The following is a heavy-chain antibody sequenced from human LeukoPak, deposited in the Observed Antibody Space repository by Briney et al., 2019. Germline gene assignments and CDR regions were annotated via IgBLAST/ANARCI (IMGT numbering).Heavy chain of an antibody. Sequence: HPGGSLRLSCAASGFTFSSYWMSWVRQAPGKGLEWVANIKQDGSEKYYVDSVKGRFTISRDNAKNSLYLQMNSLRAEDTAVYYCARDQTSDSYDYVWGSYRFPYYYYGMDVWGKGTTVTVSS. CDR1: GFTFSSYW. CDR3: ARDQTSDSYDYVWGSYRFPYYYYGMDV. CDR2: IKQDGSEK. J-gene: IGHJ6*04. V-gene: IGHV3-7*03. D-gene: IGHD3-16*02.